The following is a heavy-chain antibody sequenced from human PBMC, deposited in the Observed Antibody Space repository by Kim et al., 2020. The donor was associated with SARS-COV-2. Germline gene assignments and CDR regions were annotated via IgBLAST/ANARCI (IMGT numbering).Heavy chain of an antibody. CDR3: VRGTNY. CDR2: TEEGSEK. J-gene: IGHJ4*02. V-gene: IGHV3-7*03. Sequence: TEEGSEKYYVDYVKGRFTISRDNAKNSVYLQMNSLRVEDTAVYYCVRGTNYWGRGTLVTVSS.